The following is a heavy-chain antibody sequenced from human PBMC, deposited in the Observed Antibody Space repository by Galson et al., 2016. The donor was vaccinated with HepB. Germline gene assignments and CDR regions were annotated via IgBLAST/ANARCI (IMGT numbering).Heavy chain of an antibody. V-gene: IGHV3-7*04. CDR3: VRDIHYTGGGGYYRAFDI. CDR1: GFTFSSNW. Sequence: SLRLSCAASGFTFSSNWMNWVRQTPGEGLEWVANINQGGSENNYVDSVKGRFTIPRDNAKNSLYLQMHSLRVEDTAVYYCVRDIHYTGGGGYYRAFDIWGQGTMVTVSS. CDR2: INQGGSEN. D-gene: IGHD3-22*01. J-gene: IGHJ3*02.